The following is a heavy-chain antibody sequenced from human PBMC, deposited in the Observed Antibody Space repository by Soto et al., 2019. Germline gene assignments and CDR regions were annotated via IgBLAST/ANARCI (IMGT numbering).Heavy chain of an antibody. V-gene: IGHV4-34*01. D-gene: IGHD2-15*01. CDR2: INHSGST. J-gene: IGHJ3*02. Sequence: SETLSLTCAVYGGCFSGYNWSWIRQPPGKGLEWIGEINHSGSTNYNPSLKSRVTISVDTSKNQFSLKLSSVTAADTAVYYCAIQRLCCSGGSWYHASPYSRGRGARSAFDIWGKGTMITVSS. CDR3: AIQRLCCSGGSWYHASPYSRGRGARSAFDI. CDR1: GGCFSGYN.